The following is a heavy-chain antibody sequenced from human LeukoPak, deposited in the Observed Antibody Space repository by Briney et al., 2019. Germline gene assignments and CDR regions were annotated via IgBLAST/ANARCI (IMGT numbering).Heavy chain of an antibody. J-gene: IGHJ6*04. Sequence: PGGSLRLSCAASGFTFSSYAMSWVRQAPGKGLEWVSAISGSGGSTYYADSVKGRFTISRDNSKNTLYLQMNSLRAEDTAVYYCAKDGKTYYDFWSGYRAGVEEDVWGKGTTVTVSS. CDR2: ISGSGGST. CDR1: GFTFSSYA. D-gene: IGHD3-3*01. CDR3: AKDGKTYYDFWSGYRAGVEEDV. V-gene: IGHV3-23*01.